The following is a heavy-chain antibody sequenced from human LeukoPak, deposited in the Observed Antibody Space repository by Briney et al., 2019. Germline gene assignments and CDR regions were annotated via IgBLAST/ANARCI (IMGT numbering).Heavy chain of an antibody. CDR3: ARSFFRRGGSGSYNGYYFDY. J-gene: IGHJ4*02. D-gene: IGHD3-10*01. V-gene: IGHV4-34*01. CDR1: GGSFSGYY. Sequence: PSETLSLTCAVYGGSFSGYYWSWIRQPPGKGLEWIGEINHSGSTNYNPSLKSRVTISVDTSKNQFSLKLSSVTAADTAVYYCARSFFRRGGSGSYNGYYFDYWGQGTLVTVSS. CDR2: INHSGST.